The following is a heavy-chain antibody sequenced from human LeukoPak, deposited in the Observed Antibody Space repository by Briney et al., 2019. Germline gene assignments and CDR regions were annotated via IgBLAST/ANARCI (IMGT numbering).Heavy chain of an antibody. CDR3: ARHYYGSGSYYTRFDP. D-gene: IGHD3-10*01. V-gene: IGHV4-39*01. CDR1: GGSISSSSYY. J-gene: IGHJ5*02. CDR2: IYYSGST. Sequence: SETLSLTCTVSGGSISSSSYYWGWIRPPPGKGLEWSGSIYYSGSTYYNPSLKSRVTISVDTSKNQFSLKLSSVTAADTAVYYCARHYYGSGSYYTRFDPWGQGTLVTVSS.